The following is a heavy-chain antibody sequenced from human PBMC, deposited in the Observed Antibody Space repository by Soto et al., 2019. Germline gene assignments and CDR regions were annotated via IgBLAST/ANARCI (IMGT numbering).Heavy chain of an antibody. Sequence: QMQLVQSGPEVRKPGTSVKVSCKASGFTFTSSAVQWVRQARGQRLEWIGWIVVGSGNTNYAQKFQERVTITRDMSTSTAYMELSSLRSEDTAVYYCAAYSSSWGYGFAYFDYWGQGTLVTVSS. CDR1: GFTFTSSA. J-gene: IGHJ4*02. CDR3: AAYSSSWGYGFAYFDY. D-gene: IGHD6-13*01. CDR2: IVVGSGNT. V-gene: IGHV1-58*01.